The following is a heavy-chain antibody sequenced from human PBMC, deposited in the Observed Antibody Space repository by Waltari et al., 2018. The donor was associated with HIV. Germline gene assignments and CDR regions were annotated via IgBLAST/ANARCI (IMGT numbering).Heavy chain of an antibody. CDR2: IYHSGST. CDR3: ASPGGVVTAIREYFDY. J-gene: IGHJ4*02. V-gene: IGHV4-38-2*02. D-gene: IGHD2-21*02. Sequence: QVQLQASGPGLVKPSETLSLTCTVSGYSISSGYYWGWIRQPPGKGLEWIGSIYHSGSTYYNPSLKSRVTISVDTSKNQFSLKLSSVTAADTAVYYCASPGGVVTAIREYFDYWGQGTLVTVSS. CDR1: GYSISSGYY.